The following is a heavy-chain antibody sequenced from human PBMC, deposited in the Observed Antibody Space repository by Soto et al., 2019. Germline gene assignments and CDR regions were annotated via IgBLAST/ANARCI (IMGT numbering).Heavy chain of an antibody. CDR3: ARDGGSGSHYYYGMDV. Sequence: SETLSLTCTVSGGSISRSGYFWSWIRQPPGKGLEWIGYIYYSGSTYYNPSLKGRVTISVDTSNNQFSLKLSSVTAADTAVYYCARDGGSGSHYYYGMDVWGQGTTVTVSS. CDR2: IYYSGST. V-gene: IGHV4-30-4*01. CDR1: GGSISRSGYF. D-gene: IGHD3-10*01. J-gene: IGHJ6*02.